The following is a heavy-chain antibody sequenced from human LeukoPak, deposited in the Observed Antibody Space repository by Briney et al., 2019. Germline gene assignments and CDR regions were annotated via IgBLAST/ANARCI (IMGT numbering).Heavy chain of an antibody. D-gene: IGHD2-2*01. Sequence: PSETLSLTCTVSGGSNSSGSYYWSWIRQPAGKGLEWIGRFYTSGSTNYNPSLKSRVTISVDTSKNQFSLKLSSVTAADTAVYYCAREGAPAADYYYYYYMDVWGKGTTVTVSS. J-gene: IGHJ6*03. V-gene: IGHV4-61*02. CDR1: GGSNSSGSYY. CDR3: AREGAPAADYYYYYYMDV. CDR2: FYTSGST.